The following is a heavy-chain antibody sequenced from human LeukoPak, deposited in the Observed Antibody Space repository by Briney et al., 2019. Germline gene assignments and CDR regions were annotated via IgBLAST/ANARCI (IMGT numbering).Heavy chain of an antibody. CDR2: IYYSGST. CDR3: ARGDGGYEDFNFDY. J-gene: IGHJ4*02. D-gene: IGHD3-22*01. CDR1: GGSISSYY. Sequence: SETLSLTCTVSGGSISSYYWSWIRQPPGKGLEWIGYIYYSGSTNYNPSLKSRVTISVDTSKNQFSLKLSSVTAADTAVYYCARGDGGYEDFNFDYWGQGTLVTVSS. V-gene: IGHV4-59*12.